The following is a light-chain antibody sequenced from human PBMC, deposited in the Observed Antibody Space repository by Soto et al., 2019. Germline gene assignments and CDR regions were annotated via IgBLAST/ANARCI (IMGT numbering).Light chain of an antibody. Sequence: EIVLTQSPGTLSLSPGERATLSCRASQSISSSFLAWYQQKPGQAPRLLIYVASSRATGIPDRISGSGSGTDFTLTISRLEPEDFAVYYCQQYGTSPYTFGQGTTLEIK. J-gene: IGKJ2*01. CDR3: QQYGTSPYT. CDR1: QSISSSF. V-gene: IGKV3-20*01. CDR2: VAS.